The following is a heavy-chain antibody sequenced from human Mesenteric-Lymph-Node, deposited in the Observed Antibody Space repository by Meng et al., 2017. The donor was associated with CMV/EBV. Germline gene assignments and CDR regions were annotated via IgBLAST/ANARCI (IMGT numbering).Heavy chain of an antibody. V-gene: IGHV1-69*05. CDR3: ARDPLNDSSGSYYYYGMDV. D-gene: IGHD3-22*01. Sequence: SVKVSCKPSGGTFSVYAISWVRQAPGQGLEWMGGIIPIYGSSNYAQKFQGRVTITTDESTTSAYMELSSLRSEDTAVYYCARDPLNDSSGSYYYYGMDVWGQGTTVTVSS. CDR1: GGTFSVYA. J-gene: IGHJ6*02. CDR2: IIPIYGSS.